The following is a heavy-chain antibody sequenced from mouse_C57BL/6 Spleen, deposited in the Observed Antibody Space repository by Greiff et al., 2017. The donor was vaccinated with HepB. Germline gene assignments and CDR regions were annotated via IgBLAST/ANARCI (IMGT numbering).Heavy chain of an antibody. Sequence: QVQLQQPGAELVRPGSSVKLSCKASGYTFTSYWMHWVKQRPIQGLEWIGNIDPSDSETHYNQKFKDKATLTVDKSSSTAYMQLSSLTSEDSAVYYCARSDDYDEAWFAYWGQGTLVTVSA. D-gene: IGHD2-4*01. CDR2: IDPSDSET. V-gene: IGHV1-52*01. CDR3: ARSDDYDEAWFAY. J-gene: IGHJ3*01. CDR1: GYTFTSYW.